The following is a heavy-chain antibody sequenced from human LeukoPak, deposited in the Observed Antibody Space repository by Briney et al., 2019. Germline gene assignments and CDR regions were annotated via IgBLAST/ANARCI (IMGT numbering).Heavy chain of an antibody. Sequence: GGSLRLSRAASGFTSSSYSMNWVRQAPGKGLEWVSSISSGSSYIYYADSVKGRFTISRDNAKNSLYLQMNSLRAEDTAVYYCARVGSIAAAGTPDYWGQGTLVTVSS. CDR1: GFTSSSYS. CDR3: ARVGSIAAAGTPDY. CDR2: ISSGSSYI. J-gene: IGHJ4*02. D-gene: IGHD6-13*01. V-gene: IGHV3-21*04.